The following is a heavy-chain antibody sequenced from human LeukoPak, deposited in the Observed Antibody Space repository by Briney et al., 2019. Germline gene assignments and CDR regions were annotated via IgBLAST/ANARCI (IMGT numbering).Heavy chain of an antibody. CDR2: IYYSGST. CDR1: GGSISSHY. V-gene: IGHV4-59*11. J-gene: IGHJ3*02. Sequence: SETLSLTCTVSGGSISSHYWSWIRQPPGKGLERIGYIYYSGSTNYNPSLKSRVTISVDTSKNQFSLKLSSVTAADTAVYYCARDDGQLGENAFDIWGQGTMVTVSS. D-gene: IGHD6-13*01. CDR3: ARDDGQLGENAFDI.